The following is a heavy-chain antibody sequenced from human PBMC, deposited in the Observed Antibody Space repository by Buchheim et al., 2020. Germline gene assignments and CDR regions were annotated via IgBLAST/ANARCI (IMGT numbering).Heavy chain of an antibody. CDR1: GYTFTGYY. CDR3: VRDRLPLLGYCSSTSCYPPALDY. V-gene: IGHV1-2*04. CDR2: INPNSGGT. D-gene: IGHD2-2*01. Sequence: QVQLVQSGAEVKKPGASVKVSCKASGYTFTGYYMHWVRQAPGQGLEWMGWINPNSGGTNYAQKFQGWVTMTRDTSISTAYMELSRLRSDDTAVYYCVRDRLPLLGYCSSTSCYPPALDYWGQGTL. J-gene: IGHJ4*02.